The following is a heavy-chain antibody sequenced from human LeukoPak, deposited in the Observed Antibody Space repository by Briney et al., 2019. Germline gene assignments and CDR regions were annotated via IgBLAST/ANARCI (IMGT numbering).Heavy chain of an antibody. CDR1: GFTVSSNH. Sequence: PGGSLRLSCAASGFTVSSNHMSWVRQAPGTGLEWVSVIYSGGSTYYADSVKGRFTISRDNSKNTLYLQMNSLRAEDTAVYYCARTQTYSSGWYFDYWGQGTLVTVSS. V-gene: IGHV3-53*01. D-gene: IGHD6-19*01. J-gene: IGHJ4*02. CDR3: ARTQTYSSGWYFDY. CDR2: IYSGGST.